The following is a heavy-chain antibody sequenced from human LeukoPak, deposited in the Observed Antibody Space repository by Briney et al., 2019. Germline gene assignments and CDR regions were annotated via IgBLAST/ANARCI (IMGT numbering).Heavy chain of an antibody. CDR2: ISSSGSTI. CDR3: ARSSGYSH. Sequence: GGSLRLSCAASGFTFSKMNWVRQAPGKGLECISSSGSTIYYADSVKGRFTISRDNPKNTLYLQMNSLRAEDTAVYYCARSSGYSHWGQGTLVTVSS. J-gene: IGHJ4*02. CDR1: GFTFSK. D-gene: IGHD3-22*01. V-gene: IGHV3-48*03.